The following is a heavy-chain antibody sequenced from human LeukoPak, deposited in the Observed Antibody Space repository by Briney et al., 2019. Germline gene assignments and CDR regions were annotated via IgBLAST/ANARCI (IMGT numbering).Heavy chain of an antibody. CDR3: ARLITVTTEGIDY. J-gene: IGHJ4*02. CDR2: INPNSGGT. V-gene: IGHV1-2*02. D-gene: IGHD4-17*01. CDR1: GYTFTGYY. Sequence: GASVKVSCKASGYTFTGYYMHWVRQAPGQGLEWMGWINPNSGGTNYAQKFQGRVTMTRDTSISTAYMELSRLRSDDTAVYYCARLITVTTEGIDYWGQGTLVTVSS.